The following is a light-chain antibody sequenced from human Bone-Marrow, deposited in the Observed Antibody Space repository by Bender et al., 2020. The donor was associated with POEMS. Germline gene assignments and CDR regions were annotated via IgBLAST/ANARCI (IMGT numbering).Light chain of an antibody. CDR1: SRDVGDYNF. V-gene: IGLV2-11*01. CDR3: CSYSDRYSFV. Sequence: QSALTQPRSVSGSPGQSVTISCTGTSRDVGDYNFVSWYQQHPGKAPKLMIYDVNKRPSGVPDRFSGSKSGNTASLTISGLQDEDEADDYCCSYSDRYSFVLGTGTTVTVL. CDR2: DVN. J-gene: IGLJ1*01.